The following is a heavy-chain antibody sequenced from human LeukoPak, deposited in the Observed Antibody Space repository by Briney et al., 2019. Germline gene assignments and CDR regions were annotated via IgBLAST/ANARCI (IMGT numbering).Heavy chain of an antibody. CDR3: ARTYTTSSPHFDY. Sequence: GGSLRLSCAVSGFTLSSYSIHWVRQAPGKGLEWVSYITASGTTIYYADSVKGRFTISGDNAKNSLYLQMNSLRAEDTAMYYCARTYTTSSPHFDYWGQGTLVTVSS. CDR2: ITASGTTI. D-gene: IGHD6-13*01. V-gene: IGHV3-48*01. CDR1: GFTLSSYS. J-gene: IGHJ4*02.